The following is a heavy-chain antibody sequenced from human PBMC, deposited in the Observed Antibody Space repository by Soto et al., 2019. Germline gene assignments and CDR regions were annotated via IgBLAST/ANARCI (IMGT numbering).Heavy chain of an antibody. V-gene: IGHV3-15*07. J-gene: IGHJ4*02. CDR1: GFTFSTAW. D-gene: IGHD1-26*01. Sequence: EVQLVESGGGLVKPGGSLRLSCAASGFTFSTAWMNWVRQAPGKGLEWVGRIKTKTDGRTTEYAARVKGTFTSSRDDSRTTTYLQMHGLTTDDTALYCCTTDTRWAVAGSRAQATQDCWGEGTLVTVSS. CDR3: TTDTRWAVAGSRAQATQDC. CDR2: IKTKTDGRTT.